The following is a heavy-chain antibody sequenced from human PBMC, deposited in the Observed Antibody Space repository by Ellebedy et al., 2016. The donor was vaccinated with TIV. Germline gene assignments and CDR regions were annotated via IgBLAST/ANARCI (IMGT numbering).Heavy chain of an antibody. V-gene: IGHV3-66*04. CDR2: IYSGGST. J-gene: IGHJ3*02. D-gene: IGHD6-13*01. Sequence: GESLKISCAASGFPLSSNYMSWVRQAPGKGLEWVSVIYSGGSTYYADSVKGRFTISRDNSKNTLYLQMNSLRAEDTAVYYCARRVSYAFDIWGQGTMVTVSS. CDR1: GFPLSSNY. CDR3: ARRVSYAFDI.